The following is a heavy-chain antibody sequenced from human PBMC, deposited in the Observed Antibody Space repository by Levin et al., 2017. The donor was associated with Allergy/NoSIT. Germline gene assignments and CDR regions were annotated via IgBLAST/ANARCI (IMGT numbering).Heavy chain of an antibody. D-gene: IGHD3-3*01. J-gene: IGHJ5*02. CDR2: INGDGTTT. CDR1: GFTFSSHW. Sequence: GGSLRLSCAASGFTFSSHWMHWVRQAPGKGLVWVSYINGDGTTTSYADSVEGRFTISRDNAKNTLNLQMNSLTAEDTALYYCSGDWSGMASKSCGQGTVVTVSS. CDR3: SGDWSGMASKS. V-gene: IGHV3-74*01.